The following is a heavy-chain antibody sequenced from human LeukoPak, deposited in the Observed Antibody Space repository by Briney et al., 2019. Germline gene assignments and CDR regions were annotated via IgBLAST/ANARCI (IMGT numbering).Heavy chain of an antibody. D-gene: IGHD5-18*01. J-gene: IGHJ6*02. V-gene: IGHV4-30-4*01. CDR3: ARGTAMVAPRDYYYYYGMDV. Sequence: PSQTLSLTCTVSGGSISSGDYYWSWIRQPPGKGLEWIGYIYYSGSTYYNPSLKSRFTISVDTSKNTFSLKLSSVTAADTAVYYCARGTAMVAPRDYYYYYGMDVWGQGTTVTVSS. CDR2: IYYSGST. CDR1: GGSISSGDYY.